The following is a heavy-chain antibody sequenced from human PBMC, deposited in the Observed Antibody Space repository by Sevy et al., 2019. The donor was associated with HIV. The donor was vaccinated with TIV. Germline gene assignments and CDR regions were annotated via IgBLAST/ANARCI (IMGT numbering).Heavy chain of an antibody. CDR3: VRDRPGPKHYMDV. CDR2: LDTDGSDT. Sequence: GGSLRLSCVASGFIFSTDWMHWVRQAPGKGLVWVSRLDTDGSDTGYADSVKGRFTISRDNAKNTLYLQMNSLRAEDTAVYYCVRDRPGPKHYMDVWGKGTTVTVSS. CDR1: GFIFSTDW. J-gene: IGHJ6*03. V-gene: IGHV3-74*01.